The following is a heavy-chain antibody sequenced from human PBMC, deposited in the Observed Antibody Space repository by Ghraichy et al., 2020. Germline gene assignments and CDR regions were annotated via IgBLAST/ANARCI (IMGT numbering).Heavy chain of an antibody. J-gene: IGHJ4*02. CDR3: ASTASGVVSDY. CDR2: ISSSSSYI. V-gene: IGHV3-21*01. CDR1: GFTFSSYS. D-gene: IGHD3-3*01. Sequence: GGSLRLSCAASGFTFSSYSMNWVRQAPGKGLEWVSSISSSSSYIYYADSVKGRFTISRDNAKNSLYLQMNSLRAEDTAVYYCASTASGVVSDYWGQGTLVTVSS.